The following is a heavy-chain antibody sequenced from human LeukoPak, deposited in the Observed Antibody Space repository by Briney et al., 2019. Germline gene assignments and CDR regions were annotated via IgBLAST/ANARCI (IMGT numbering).Heavy chain of an antibody. V-gene: IGHV4-34*01. CDR3: ARRLRIRSTMIVAVITLGGAFDI. J-gene: IGHJ3*02. CDR1: GGSFSGYY. CDR2: INHSGST. Sequence: SETLSLTCAVYGGSFSGYYWSWIRQPPGKGLEWIGEINHSGSTNYNPSLKSRVTISVDTSKNQFSLKLSSVTAADTAVYYCARRLRIRSTMIVAVITLGGAFDIWGQGTMVTVSS. D-gene: IGHD3-22*01.